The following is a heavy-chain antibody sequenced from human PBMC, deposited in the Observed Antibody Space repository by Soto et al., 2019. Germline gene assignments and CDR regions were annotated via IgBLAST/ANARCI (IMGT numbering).Heavy chain of an antibody. CDR3: ARSWGGVVFPATRDYHDMDV. J-gene: IGHJ6*01. CDR2: IIPIFDSP. V-gene: IGHV1-69*06. Sequence: QVQLVQSGAEVKKPGSSVKVSCKASGGTFNTFPFSWVRQAPGQGLEWMGGIIPIFDSPNYAQKFQGRVTITADKSTSTAYMELSSLRSEDTAFYYCARSWGGVVFPATRDYHDMDVWVQGTTVTVSS. D-gene: IGHD2-2*01. CDR1: GGTFNTFP.